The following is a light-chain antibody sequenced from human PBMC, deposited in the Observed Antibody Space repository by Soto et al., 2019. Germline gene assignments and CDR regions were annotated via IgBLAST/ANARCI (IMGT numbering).Light chain of an antibody. Sequence: EIVLTQSPGTLSLSIGERTTLSCRASQSVSRSSLTWYQQKPGQAPRLLISGASSRATGIPDRFSGSGSGTDFTLTISRLEPEDFAVYYCQQRSNWPPTFGQGTRLEIK. CDR2: GAS. V-gene: IGKV3D-20*02. J-gene: IGKJ5*01. CDR1: QSVSRSS. CDR3: QQRSNWPPT.